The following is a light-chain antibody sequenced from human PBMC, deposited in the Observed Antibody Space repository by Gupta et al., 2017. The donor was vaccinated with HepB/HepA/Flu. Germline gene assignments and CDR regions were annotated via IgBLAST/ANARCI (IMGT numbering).Light chain of an antibody. CDR1: SSDIGGYKY. Sequence: QSALPQPAPVSGSPGQSIPISCIGTSSDIGGYKYVAWYQQHPGKAPRLMIYDVSYRPSGVSYRFSGSKSGNTASLTISGLQAEDEADYYCSSYTSTISLVFGGGTRLTVL. CDR2: DVS. J-gene: IGLJ2*01. CDR3: SSYTSTISLV. V-gene: IGLV2-14*01.